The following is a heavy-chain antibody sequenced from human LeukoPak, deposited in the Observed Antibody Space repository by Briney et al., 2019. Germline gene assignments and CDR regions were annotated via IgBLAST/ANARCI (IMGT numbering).Heavy chain of an antibody. D-gene: IGHD3-3*01. CDR1: GYSFTTYW. CDR2: IYPGDSDT. Sequence: TGESLKISCKGSGYSFTTYWIGWVRQMPGKGLEWMGIIYPGDSDTKYSPSFQGQVAISADKSINTAYLQWSSLKASDTAMYYCARLLWSGYCFDYWGQGTLVTVSS. CDR3: ARLLWSGYCFDY. V-gene: IGHV5-51*01. J-gene: IGHJ4*02.